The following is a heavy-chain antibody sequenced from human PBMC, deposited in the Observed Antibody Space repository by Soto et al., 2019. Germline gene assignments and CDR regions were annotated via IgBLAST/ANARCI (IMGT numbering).Heavy chain of an antibody. CDR1: GFTFSSYG. CDR2: IWYDGSNK. J-gene: IGHJ4*02. Sequence: GGSLRLSCAASGFTFSSYGMHWVRQAPGKGLEWVAVIWYDGSNKYYADSVKGRFTISRDNSKNTLYLQMNSLRAEDTAVYYCAREKGRRGGVFDYWGQGTLVTVSS. D-gene: IGHD3-10*01. CDR3: AREKGRRGGVFDY. V-gene: IGHV3-33*01.